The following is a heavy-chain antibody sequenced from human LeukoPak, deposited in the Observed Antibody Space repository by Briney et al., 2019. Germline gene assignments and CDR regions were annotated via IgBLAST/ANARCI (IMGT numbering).Heavy chain of an antibody. Sequence: GGSLRLSCEASGFTFSSYWMHWVRQAPGEGPVWVSRISTDGRSTYYADSVKGRFTISRDNAKNTLYLQMNSLRAEDTAIYYCTRVGYIDEGIDYWGQGTLVTVSS. V-gene: IGHV3-74*01. D-gene: IGHD5-24*01. CDR2: ISTDGRST. J-gene: IGHJ4*02. CDR1: GFTFSSYW. CDR3: TRVGYIDEGIDY.